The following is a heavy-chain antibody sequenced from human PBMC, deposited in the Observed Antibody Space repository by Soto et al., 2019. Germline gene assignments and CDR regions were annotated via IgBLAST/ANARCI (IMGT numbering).Heavy chain of an antibody. J-gene: IGHJ4*02. Sequence: PGGYLWLSCAASGFTFSSYAMSWVRQAPGKGLEWVSAISGSGGSTYYADYVKGRLTISRDNSKTTLYLQMNSLRAEDTAVYYCARGLRGVLDYWGQGTLVTVSS. V-gene: IGHV3-23*01. D-gene: IGHD5-12*01. CDR3: ARGLRGVLDY. CDR2: ISGSGGST. CDR1: GFTFSSYA.